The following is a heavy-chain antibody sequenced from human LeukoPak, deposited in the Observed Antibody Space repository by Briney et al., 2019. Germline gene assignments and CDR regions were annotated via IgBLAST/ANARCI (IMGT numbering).Heavy chain of an antibody. CDR2: ISGSGGST. CDR3: AKPTSSLAAAGFDC. D-gene: IGHD6-13*01. Sequence: PSETLSLTCTVSGGSISSYYWSWIRQPPGKGLEWVSAISGSGGSTYYADSVEGRFTISRDKSKNTLHLQMNSLKAEDTAVYYCAKPTSSLAAAGFDCWGQGTLVTVSS. V-gene: IGHV3-23*01. CDR1: GGSISSYY. J-gene: IGHJ4*02.